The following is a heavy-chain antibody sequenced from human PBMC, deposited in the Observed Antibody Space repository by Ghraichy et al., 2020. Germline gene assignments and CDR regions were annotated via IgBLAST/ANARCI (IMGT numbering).Heavy chain of an antibody. CDR1: GYSFTSYW. CDR2: IYPGDSDT. J-gene: IGHJ3*02. CDR3: AIQYYYDSSGYYDAFDI. Sequence: GESLNISCKGSGYSFTSYWIGWVRQMPGKGLEWMGIIYPGDSDTRYSPSFQGQVTISADKSISTAYLQWSSLKASDTAMYYCAIQYYYDSSGYYDAFDIWGQGTMVTVSS. V-gene: IGHV5-51*01. D-gene: IGHD3-22*01.